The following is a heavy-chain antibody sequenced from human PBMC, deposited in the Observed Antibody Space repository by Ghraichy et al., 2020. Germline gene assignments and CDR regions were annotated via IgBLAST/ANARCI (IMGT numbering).Heavy chain of an antibody. V-gene: IGHV4-34*01. CDR2: INHSGST. Sequence: SETLSLTCAVYGGSFSGYYWSWIRQPPGKGLEWIGEINHSGSTNYNPSLKSRVTISVDTSKNQFSLKLSSVTAADTAVYYCARGRGYSGLGYYYYYGMDVWGQGTTVTVSS. CDR3: ARGRGYSGLGYYYYYGMDV. J-gene: IGHJ6*02. CDR1: GGSFSGYY. D-gene: IGHD5-12*01.